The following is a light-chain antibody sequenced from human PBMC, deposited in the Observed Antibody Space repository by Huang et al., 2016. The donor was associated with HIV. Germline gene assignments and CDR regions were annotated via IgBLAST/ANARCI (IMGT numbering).Light chain of an antibody. CDR3: QQYNGYSPVT. Sequence: DIQMTQSPSTLSASVGDRVTITCRASQSVSSWLAWYQQKPGKAPKLLIYRASSLEGVVPARVSDSGSGSEFTLTISSLQPDDFATYYCQQYNGYSPVTFGQGTKLEIK. V-gene: IGKV1-5*03. J-gene: IGKJ2*01. CDR2: RAS. CDR1: QSVSSW.